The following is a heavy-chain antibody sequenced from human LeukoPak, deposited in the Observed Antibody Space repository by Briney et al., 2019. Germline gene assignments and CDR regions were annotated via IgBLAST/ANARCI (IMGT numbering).Heavy chain of an antibody. CDR2: IYHSGST. Sequence: SETLSLTCAVSGYSISSGYYWGWIRQPPGKGLEWIGSIYHSGSTYYNPSLKSRVTISVDTSKNQFSLKLSSVTAADTAVYYCARIANYYDSSGYLDYWGQGTLVTVSS. V-gene: IGHV4-38-2*01. J-gene: IGHJ4*02. CDR1: GYSISSGYY. CDR3: ARIANYYDSSGYLDY. D-gene: IGHD3-22*01.